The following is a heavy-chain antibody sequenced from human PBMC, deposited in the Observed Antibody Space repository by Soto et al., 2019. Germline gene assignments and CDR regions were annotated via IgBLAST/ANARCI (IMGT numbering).Heavy chain of an antibody. Sequence: SETLSLTCTVSIGSISNYYWTWIRQPPGKGLEWIGYIYYSGTTHYNPSLKSRVTISVDTSMNQFSLRLSSVTAADTAIYYCASSYGNAWYTYWGQGTLVTVSS. CDR1: IGSISNYY. CDR3: ASSYGNAWYTY. J-gene: IGHJ4*02. CDR2: IYYSGTT. D-gene: IGHD6-13*01. V-gene: IGHV4-59*01.